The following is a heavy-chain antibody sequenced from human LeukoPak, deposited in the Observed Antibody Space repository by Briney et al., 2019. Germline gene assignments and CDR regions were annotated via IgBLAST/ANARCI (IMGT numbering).Heavy chain of an antibody. D-gene: IGHD3-10*01. CDR1: GYTFTSYG. Sequence: ASVKVSCKASGYTFTSYGISWVRQAPGQGLEWMGWISAYNGNTNYAQKLQGRVTMTTDTSTSTAYMELRSLRSDDTAVYYCARRTRLVWFGELLNYYYYMDVWGKGTTVTISS. J-gene: IGHJ6*03. V-gene: IGHV1-18*01. CDR2: ISAYNGNT. CDR3: ARRTRLVWFGELLNYYYYMDV.